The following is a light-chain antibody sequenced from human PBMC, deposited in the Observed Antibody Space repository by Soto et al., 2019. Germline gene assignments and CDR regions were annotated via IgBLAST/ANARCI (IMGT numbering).Light chain of an antibody. J-gene: IGKJ2*01. V-gene: IGKV3-15*01. CDR2: GAS. CDR3: QQGHNWPLT. CDR1: QSISSE. Sequence: EIVMTQSPATLSVSPGESATLSCRASQSISSELAWYQQKPGQPPRLLIYGASTRATGVPARFTGSGSGSDFTLTIGGLQSEDFAVYYCQQGHNWPLTCSQGTRLEI.